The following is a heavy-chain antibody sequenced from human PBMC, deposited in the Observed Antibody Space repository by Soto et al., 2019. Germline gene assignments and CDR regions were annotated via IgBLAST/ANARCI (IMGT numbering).Heavy chain of an antibody. CDR3: ARDIPHYYGSGSP. CDR1: GFTVSSNY. Sequence: GGSLRLSCAASGFTVSSNYMSWVRQAPGKGLEWVSVIYSGGSTYYADSVKGRFTISRDNSKNTLYLQMNSLRAEDTAVYYCARDIPHYYGSGSPWGQGTLVTVSS. J-gene: IGHJ5*02. V-gene: IGHV3-66*01. CDR2: IYSGGST. D-gene: IGHD3-10*01.